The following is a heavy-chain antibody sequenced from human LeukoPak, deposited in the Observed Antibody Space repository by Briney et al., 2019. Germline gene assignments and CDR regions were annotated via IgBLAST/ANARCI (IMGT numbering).Heavy chain of an antibody. V-gene: IGHV4-39*01. Sequence: PSETLSLICTVSGGSISSISYYWGWIRQPPGKGLDWIGSFYYSGSTHYNPSLESRVAISVDKSKNQMSLKLSSVTAADTALYYCARHTSGSYGLEYWGQGTLVTVSS. CDR3: ARHTSGSYGLEY. J-gene: IGHJ4*02. CDR1: GGSISSISYY. D-gene: IGHD1-26*01. CDR2: FYYSGST.